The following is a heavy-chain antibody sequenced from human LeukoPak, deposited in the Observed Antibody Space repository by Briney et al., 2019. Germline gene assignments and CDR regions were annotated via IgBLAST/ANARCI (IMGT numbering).Heavy chain of an antibody. CDR3: ARGRGWYFDL. D-gene: IGHD3-10*01. V-gene: IGHV3-64*04. CDR2: ISSNGGTT. CDR1: GFTFSDYV. J-gene: IGHJ2*01. Sequence: GGSLRLSCSASGFTFSDYVMYWVRQAPGKGLEYVSAISSNGGTTYYADSVKGRFTISRDNAKNTLYLQMNSLRVEDTAVYYCARGRGWYFDLWGRGTLVTVSS.